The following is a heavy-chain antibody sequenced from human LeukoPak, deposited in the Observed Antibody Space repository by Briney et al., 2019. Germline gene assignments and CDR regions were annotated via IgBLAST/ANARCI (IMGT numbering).Heavy chain of an antibody. J-gene: IGHJ4*02. CDR1: GGSISSYY. CDR3: ARGSIYDYSYYFDY. D-gene: IGHD5-12*01. Sequence: SETLSLTCTGSGGSISSYYWSWIRQPPGKGLEWIGYIYYSGSTNYNPSLKSRVTISVDTSKNQFSLKLSSVTAADTAVYYCARGSIYDYSYYFDYWGQGTLVTVSS. V-gene: IGHV4-59*01. CDR2: IYYSGST.